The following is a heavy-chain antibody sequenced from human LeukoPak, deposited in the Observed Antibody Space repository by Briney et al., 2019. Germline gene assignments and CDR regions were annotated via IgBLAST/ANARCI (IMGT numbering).Heavy chain of an antibody. D-gene: IGHD6-19*01. CDR1: GFTFSSYA. CDR2: ISYDGSNK. CDR3: ARGPYSSGRIDY. J-gene: IGHJ4*02. V-gene: IGHV3-30-3*01. Sequence: GESLKISCQGSGFTFSSYAMHWVRQAPGKGLEWVAVISYDGSNKYYADSVKGRFTISRDNSKNTLYLQMNSLRAEDTAVYYCARGPYSSGRIDYWGQGTLVTVSS.